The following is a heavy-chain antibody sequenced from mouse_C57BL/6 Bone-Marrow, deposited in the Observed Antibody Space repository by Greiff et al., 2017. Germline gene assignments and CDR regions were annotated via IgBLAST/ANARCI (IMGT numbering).Heavy chain of an antibody. CDR1: GFTIKNTY. CDR2: IDPANGNT. V-gene: IGHV14-3*01. Sequence: EVQLQQSVAELVRPGASVKLSCTASGFTIKNTYMHWVKQRPEQGLAWIGRIDPANGNTKYAPKFQSKATITADTSSNTTYLQLSSLTSEDTAIYYCARNYGNHGGFAYGGQGTLVTVSA. J-gene: IGHJ3*01. D-gene: IGHD2-1*01. CDR3: ARNYGNHGGFAY.